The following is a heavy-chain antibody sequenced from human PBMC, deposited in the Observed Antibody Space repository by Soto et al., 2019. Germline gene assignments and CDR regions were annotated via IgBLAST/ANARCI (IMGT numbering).Heavy chain of an antibody. Sequence: ASVKVSCKASGYTFTSYDINWVRRATGQGLEWMGWMNPNSGNTGYAQKFQGRVTMTRNTSISTAYMELSSLRSEDTAVYYCARRDSSSWYFVYYYGMDVWGQGTTVTVSS. V-gene: IGHV1-8*01. CDR2: MNPNSGNT. CDR3: ARRDSSSWYFVYYYGMDV. J-gene: IGHJ6*02. D-gene: IGHD6-13*01. CDR1: GYTFTSYD.